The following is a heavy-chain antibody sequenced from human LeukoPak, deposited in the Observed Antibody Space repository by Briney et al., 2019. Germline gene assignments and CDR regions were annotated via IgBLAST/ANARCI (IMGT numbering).Heavy chain of an antibody. J-gene: IGHJ4*02. Sequence: SETLSLTRTVSGGSVSSGSYYWSWIRLPPGKGLEWIGYIYYSGSTNYNPSLKSRVTISVDTSKNQLSLKLSSVTAADTAVYYCARRTYSSGWSNFDYWGQGTLVTVSS. V-gene: IGHV4-61*01. D-gene: IGHD6-19*01. CDR2: IYYSGST. CDR1: GGSVSSGSYY. CDR3: ARRTYSSGWSNFDY.